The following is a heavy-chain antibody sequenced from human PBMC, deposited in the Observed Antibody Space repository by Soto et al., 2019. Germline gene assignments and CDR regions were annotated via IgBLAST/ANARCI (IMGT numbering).Heavy chain of an antibody. J-gene: IGHJ6*02. V-gene: IGHV2-5*01. CDR3: AHSGCDYGSETYYKNYIYYAMDV. CDR1: GFSLSTSGVG. CDR2: IYWKENN. Sequence: GAGPRMVNPTQTLTLTSTFSGFSLSTSGVGVGWIRQPPGKAVEGIALIYWKENNPYTPFLKRNLTVTKDTSRNPVDHTMTNMDPEDTATYYCAHSGCDYGSETYYKNYIYYAMDVWGQGTTVTVSS. D-gene: IGHD3-10*01.